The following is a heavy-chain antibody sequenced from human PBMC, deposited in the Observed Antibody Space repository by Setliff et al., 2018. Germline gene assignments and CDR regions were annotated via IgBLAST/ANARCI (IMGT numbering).Heavy chain of an antibody. Sequence: ASVKVSCQASGYSFTDYGIAWVRQAPGQGLEWMGWISSYNGKAYYAQKFQGRVTLTTDTSAGTAYMELRNLESDDTAVYYCSRLVRNCTATTCQRLSGGEYWGQGTLVTVSS. CDR2: ISSYNGKA. V-gene: IGHV1-18*01. CDR1: GYSFTDYG. D-gene: IGHD2-8*02. CDR3: SRLVRNCTATTCQRLSGGEY. J-gene: IGHJ4*02.